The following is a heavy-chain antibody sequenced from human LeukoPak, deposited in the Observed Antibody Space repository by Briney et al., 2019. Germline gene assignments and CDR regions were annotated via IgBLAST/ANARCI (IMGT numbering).Heavy chain of an antibody. V-gene: IGHV1-8*01. Sequence: ASVKVSCKASGYTFTSYDINWVRQATGQGLEWMGWTNPNSGNTGYAQKFQGRVTMTRNTSISTAYMDLSSLRSEDTAVYYCARGGEQQLDDAFDIWGQGTIVTVSS. J-gene: IGHJ3*02. CDR1: GYTFTSYD. D-gene: IGHD6-13*01. CDR3: ARGGEQQLDDAFDI. CDR2: TNPNSGNT.